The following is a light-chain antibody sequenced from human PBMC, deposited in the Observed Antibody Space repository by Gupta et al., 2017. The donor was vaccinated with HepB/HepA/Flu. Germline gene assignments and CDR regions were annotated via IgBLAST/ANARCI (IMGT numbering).Light chain of an antibody. J-gene: IGLJ2*01. V-gene: IGLV2-11*01. CDR3: CSYAGSYTYVV. Sequence: QSALTQPRSVSASPGQSVTISCTGTSSDVGGYNYASWYQQHPGKAPKLMIYDVSKRPSGVPDRFSGSKSGNTASLTISGLQAEDEADYYCCSYAGSYTYVVFGGGTKLTVL. CDR1: SSDVGGYNY. CDR2: DVS.